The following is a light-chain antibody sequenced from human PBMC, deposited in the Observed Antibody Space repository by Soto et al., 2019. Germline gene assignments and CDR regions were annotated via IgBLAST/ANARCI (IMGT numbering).Light chain of an antibody. V-gene: IGLV2-14*01. CDR1: SSDVGGYTY. CDR3: SSYTTSNTRQIV. J-gene: IGLJ1*01. Sequence: QSVLTQPASVSGSPGQAITISCTGTSSDVGGYTYVSWYQQHPGKAPKFIIYDVSNRPSGVSNRFSGSKSCNTAYLTISGLQAEDEADYYCSSYTTSNTRQIVFGTGTKVTVL. CDR2: DVS.